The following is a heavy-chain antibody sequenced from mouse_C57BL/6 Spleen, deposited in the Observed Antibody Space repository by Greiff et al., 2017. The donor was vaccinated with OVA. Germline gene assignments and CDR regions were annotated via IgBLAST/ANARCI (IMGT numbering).Heavy chain of an antibody. CDR2: IYPGSGNT. V-gene: IGHV1-76*01. D-gene: IGHD2-2*01. CDR1: GYTFTDYY. Sequence: QVQLQQSGAELVRPGASVKLSCKASGYTFTDYYINWVKQRPGQGLEWIARIYPGSGNTYYNEKFKGKATLTAEKSSSTAYMQLSSLTSEDSAVYFCARWDGYDVAYWGQGTLVTVSA. CDR3: ARWDGYDVAY. J-gene: IGHJ3*01.